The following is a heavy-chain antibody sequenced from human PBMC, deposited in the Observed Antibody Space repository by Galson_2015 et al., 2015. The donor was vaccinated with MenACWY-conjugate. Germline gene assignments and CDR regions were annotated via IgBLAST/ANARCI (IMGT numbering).Heavy chain of an antibody. CDR3: ARVVPSAMIHGFDY. V-gene: IGHV3-21*01. CDR1: GVTFNNYD. CDR2: ISTSSTNI. J-gene: IGHJ4*02. D-gene: IGHD2-2*01. Sequence: SLRLSCAPSGVTFNNYDMNWVRQAPGKGLEWVSSISTSSTNIYYADSVKGRFTISRDNAKNSVYLQMNSLRAEDTAVYFCARVVPSAMIHGFDYWGQGTLVTVSS.